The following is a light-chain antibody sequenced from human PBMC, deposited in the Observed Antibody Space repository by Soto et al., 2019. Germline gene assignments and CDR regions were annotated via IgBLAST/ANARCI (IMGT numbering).Light chain of an antibody. J-gene: IGKJ1*01. V-gene: IGKV3-20*01. Sequence: EIVLTQSPGTLSLSPGERATLSCRASQSVSSSYLAWYQQKPGQAPRLLIYGASSRATVIPDRFSGSGSGTDFTLTISRLEPEDFAVYYCQQYGSSPSWTFGQATKVDIK. CDR1: QSVSSSY. CDR3: QQYGSSPSWT. CDR2: GAS.